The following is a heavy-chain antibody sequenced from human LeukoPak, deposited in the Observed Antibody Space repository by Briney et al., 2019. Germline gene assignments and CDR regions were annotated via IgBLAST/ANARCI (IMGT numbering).Heavy chain of an antibody. CDR2: ISSSSSTI. Sequence: GGSLRLSCAASGFTFSSYSMNWVRQAPGKGLEWVSYISSSSSTIYYADSVEGRFTISRDNAKNSLYLQMNSLRAEDTAVYYCVLGQQLDQAYYYYYMDVWDKGTTVTVSS. D-gene: IGHD6-6*01. CDR3: VLGQQLDQAYYYYYMDV. J-gene: IGHJ6*03. V-gene: IGHV3-48*01. CDR1: GFTFSSYS.